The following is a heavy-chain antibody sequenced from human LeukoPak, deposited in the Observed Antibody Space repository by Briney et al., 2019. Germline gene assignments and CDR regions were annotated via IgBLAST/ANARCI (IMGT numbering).Heavy chain of an antibody. Sequence: GGSLRLSCAASGFTFDDYAMHWVRQAPGKGLEWVSLISWDGGSTYYADSVKGRFTISRDNSKNSLYLQMNSLRAEDTALYYCAKDISFRSIAAAGRSWGQGTLVTVSS. J-gene: IGHJ4*02. CDR2: ISWDGGST. D-gene: IGHD6-13*01. CDR3: AKDISFRSIAAAGRS. V-gene: IGHV3-43D*03. CDR1: GFTFDDYA.